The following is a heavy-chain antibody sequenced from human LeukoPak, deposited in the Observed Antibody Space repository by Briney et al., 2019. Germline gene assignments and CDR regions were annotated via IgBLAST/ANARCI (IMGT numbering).Heavy chain of an antibody. CDR2: IRNKANRYTT. J-gene: IGHJ4*02. CDR3: ARDDYGSGSDY. Sequence: GGSLRLSCVASGFTFSDHYMDWVRQAPGKGLEWVGRIRNKANRYTTAYAASVRGRFTVSRDDSENSRFLQMNSLKTEDTAVYYCARDDYGSGSDYWGQGTLVTVSS. D-gene: IGHD4-17*01. CDR1: GFTFSDHY. V-gene: IGHV3-72*01.